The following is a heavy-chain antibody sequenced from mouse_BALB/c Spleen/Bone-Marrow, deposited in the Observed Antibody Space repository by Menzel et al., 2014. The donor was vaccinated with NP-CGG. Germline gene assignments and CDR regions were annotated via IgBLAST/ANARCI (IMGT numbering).Heavy chain of an antibody. J-gene: IGHJ3*01. CDR3: ARTPWFAY. CDR1: GYAFSSYW. Sequence: VQLQQSGAELVRPGSSVKISCKASGYAFSSYWMNWVRQRPGQGLEWIGQIYPGDGDTNYNGKFKGKATLTADRSSSTAYMQLSSLTSEDSAVYFCARTPWFAYWGQGTLVTASA. CDR2: IYPGDGDT. V-gene: IGHV1-80*01.